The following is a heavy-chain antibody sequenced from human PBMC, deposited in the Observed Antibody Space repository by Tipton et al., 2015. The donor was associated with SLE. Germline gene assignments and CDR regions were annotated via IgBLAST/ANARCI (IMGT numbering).Heavy chain of an antibody. CDR1: GGSISSGGYY. CDR3: ARDVVYWYFDV. V-gene: IGHV4-31*03. J-gene: IGHJ2*01. Sequence: TLSLTCTVSGGSISSGGYYWSWIRQYPGKGLEWIGYISYSGSTNYNSSLKSRLTISVDTSKNQFSLKLSSVTAADTAVYYCARDVVYWYFDVWGRGTLVTVSS. CDR2: ISYSGST.